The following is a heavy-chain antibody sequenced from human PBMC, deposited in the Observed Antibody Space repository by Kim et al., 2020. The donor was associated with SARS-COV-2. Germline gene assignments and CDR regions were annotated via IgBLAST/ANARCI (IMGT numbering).Heavy chain of an antibody. CDR2: INHSGST. CDR3: AREYDFWSGYFDAYGMDV. CDR1: GGSFSGYY. D-gene: IGHD3-3*01. Sequence: SETLSLTCAVYGGSFSGYYWSWIRQPPGKGLEWIGEINHSGSTNYNPSLKSRVTISVDTSKNQFSLKLSSVTAADTAVYYCAREYDFWSGYFDAYGMDVWGQGTTVTVSS. J-gene: IGHJ6*02. V-gene: IGHV4-34*01.